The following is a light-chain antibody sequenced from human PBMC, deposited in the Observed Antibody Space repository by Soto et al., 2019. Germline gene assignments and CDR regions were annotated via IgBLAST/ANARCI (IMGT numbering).Light chain of an antibody. CDR3: QQSHSSPRT. CDR2: GAS. CDR1: QSISTY. J-gene: IGKJ1*01. Sequence: DIQMTQSPSSLSASVGDRVTITCRASQSISTYLNWYQQKPGIAPKLLIFGASSLQYGVTSRFSGRGSGTEFTLTISSLQSEDFATYYCQQSHSSPRTFGQGTKVEI. V-gene: IGKV1-39*01.